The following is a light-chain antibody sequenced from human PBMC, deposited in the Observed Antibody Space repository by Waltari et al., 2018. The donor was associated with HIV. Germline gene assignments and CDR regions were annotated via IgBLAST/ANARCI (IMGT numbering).Light chain of an antibody. V-gene: IGKV1-5*03. Sequence: DIRLTQTPSTLSAALRDPVTITCRASQNIGTSLAWYQQKPGKAPTLLIYQASTLQNGVSSRFSGSGSGTEFTLTITSLQRDDFASYFCQQYETYYTFGQGSRLE. J-gene: IGKJ2*01. CDR1: QNIGTS. CDR2: QAS. CDR3: QQYETYYT.